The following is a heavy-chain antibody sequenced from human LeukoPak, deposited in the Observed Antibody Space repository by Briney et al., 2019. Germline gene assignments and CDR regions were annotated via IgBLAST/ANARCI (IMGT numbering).Heavy chain of an antibody. J-gene: IGHJ3*02. Sequence: GGSLRLSCAASRFTFSSYSMNRVRQAPGKGLEWVSSISSSSSYIYYADSVKGRFTISRDNAKNSLYLQMNSLRAEDTAVYYCAREAYYYDSSGYSPDAFDIWGQGTMVTVSS. V-gene: IGHV3-21*01. CDR3: AREAYYYDSSGYSPDAFDI. CDR1: RFTFSSYS. D-gene: IGHD3-22*01. CDR2: ISSSSSYI.